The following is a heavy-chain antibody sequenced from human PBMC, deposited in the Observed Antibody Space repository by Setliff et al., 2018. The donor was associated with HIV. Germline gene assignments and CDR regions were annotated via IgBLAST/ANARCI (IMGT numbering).Heavy chain of an antibody. CDR2: IYYSGST. J-gene: IGHJ3*02. V-gene: IGHV4-59*11. CDR1: GGSISSHY. CDR3: ARGGLRGPLFGVRPFDI. Sequence: SETLSLTCTVSGGSISSHYWGWIRQSPGKGLEWIGSIYYSGSTNYNPFFRSRVSISVDTSKNQFSLKLSSVTSADRAVYYCARGGLRGPLFGVRPFDIWGQGTMVTVSS. D-gene: IGHD3-3*01.